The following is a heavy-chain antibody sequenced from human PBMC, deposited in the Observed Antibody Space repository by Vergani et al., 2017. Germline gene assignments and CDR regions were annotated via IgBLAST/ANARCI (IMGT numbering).Heavy chain of an antibody. Sequence: QVHLQESGPGLVKPSETLSLTCSVSGDSINTADYWGWIRKPPGKGLEWIGSVYHSGSTSYNPSLQSRVTISVVTSKNQFSLNLNSMTAADTAIYYCAKNSSGGFFDNWGQGALVTVSS. CDR1: GDSINTADY. J-gene: IGHJ4*02. CDR3: AKNSSGGFFDN. CDR2: VYHSGST. D-gene: IGHD6-25*01. V-gene: IGHV4-38-2*02.